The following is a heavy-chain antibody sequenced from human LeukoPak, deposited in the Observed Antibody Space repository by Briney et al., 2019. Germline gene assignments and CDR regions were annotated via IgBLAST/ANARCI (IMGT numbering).Heavy chain of an antibody. CDR2: ISSSSSYI. D-gene: IGHD3-9*01. V-gene: IGHV3-21*01. Sequence: TGGSLRLSCAASGFTFSSYSMNWVRQAPGKGLEWVSSISSSSSYIYYADSVKGRFTISRDNAKNSLYLQMNSLRAEDTVVYYCARTGNDDILTGYSFDYWGQGTLVTVSS. J-gene: IGHJ4*02. CDR3: ARTGNDDILTGYSFDY. CDR1: GFTFSSYS.